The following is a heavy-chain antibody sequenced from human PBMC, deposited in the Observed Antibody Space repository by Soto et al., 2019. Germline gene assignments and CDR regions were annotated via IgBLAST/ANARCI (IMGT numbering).Heavy chain of an antibody. CDR2: ISGSGGST. D-gene: IGHD3-16*01. Sequence: GGSLRLSCAASGFTFSSYAMSWVRQAPGKGLEWVSAISGSGGSTYYADSVKGRFTISRDNSKNTLYLQMNSLRAEDTAVYYCAKDGVQGITITMGYYFDYWGQGTLVTVSS. CDR1: GFTFSSYA. V-gene: IGHV3-23*01. J-gene: IGHJ4*02. CDR3: AKDGVQGITITMGYYFDY.